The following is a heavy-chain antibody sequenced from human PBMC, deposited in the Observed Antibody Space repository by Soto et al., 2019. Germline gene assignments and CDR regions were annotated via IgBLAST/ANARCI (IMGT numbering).Heavy chain of an antibody. CDR3: AREIRRGYYSGGIDA. CDR1: GYTFTSYG. D-gene: IGHD3-16*01. CDR2: ISANNGNT. J-gene: IGHJ6*02. Sequence: QVQLVQSGAEVKKPGASVKVSCKASGYTFTSYGFNWVRQATGQGLEWMGWISANNGNTDYAQKLQGRVTMTTDTSTSTAYMELSSLRSEDTAVYYCAREIRRGYYSGGIDAWGQGTPVTVSS. V-gene: IGHV1-18*01.